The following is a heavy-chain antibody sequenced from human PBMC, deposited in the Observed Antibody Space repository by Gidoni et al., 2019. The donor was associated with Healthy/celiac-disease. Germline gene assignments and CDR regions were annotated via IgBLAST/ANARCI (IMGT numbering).Heavy chain of an antibody. CDR3: ARVVPSSSSGITGTLTH. D-gene: IGHD1-20*01. CDR1: GYSFTSYG. Sequence: QVQLVQSGAEVKKPGASVKVSCKASGYSFTSYGISWVRQAPGQGLEWMGWISTYNGNTNYAQKLQGRVTLTTDTPTNTVYMELRSLRYDDTAVYYCARVVPSSSSGITGTLTHWGQGTLVTVSS. J-gene: IGHJ4*02. V-gene: IGHV1-18*01. CDR2: ISTYNGNT.